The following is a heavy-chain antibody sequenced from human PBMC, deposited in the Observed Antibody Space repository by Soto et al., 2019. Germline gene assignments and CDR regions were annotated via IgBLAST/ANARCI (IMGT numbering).Heavy chain of an antibody. V-gene: IGHV3-21*01. D-gene: IGHD3-3*01. Sequence: GGSLRLSCAASGFTFSSYSMNWVRQAPGKGLEWVSSISNSSSYIYYEDSVKGRFTISRDNAKNSLYLQMNSLRAEDTAVYYCARASMTMFEAGMAPAFDIWGQGTMVTVSS. CDR2: ISNSSSYI. J-gene: IGHJ3*02. CDR1: GFTFSSYS. CDR3: ARASMTMFEAGMAPAFDI.